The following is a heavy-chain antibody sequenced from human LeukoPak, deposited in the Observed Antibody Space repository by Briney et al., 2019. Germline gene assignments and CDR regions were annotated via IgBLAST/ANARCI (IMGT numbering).Heavy chain of an antibody. CDR2: ISSSSSYI. CDR1: GFTFSSYS. CDR3: ARGSPGLSGFRKYNWFDP. D-gene: IGHD1-14*01. J-gene: IGHJ5*02. V-gene: IGHV3-21*01. Sequence: GGSLRLSCAASGFTFSSYSMNWVRQAPGKGLEWVSSISSSSSYIYYADSVKGRFTISRDNAKNSLYLQMNSLRAEDTAVYYCARGSPGLSGFRKYNWFDPWGQGTLVNVSS.